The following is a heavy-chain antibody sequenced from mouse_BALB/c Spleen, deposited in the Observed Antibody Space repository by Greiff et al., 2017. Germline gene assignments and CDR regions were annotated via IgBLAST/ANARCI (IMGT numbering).Heavy chain of an antibody. D-gene: IGHD2-14*01. CDR3: ARNYRYDDAMDY. CDR2: INPYNDGT. V-gene: IGHV1-14*01. J-gene: IGHJ4*01. CDR1: GYTFTSYY. Sequence: VQLQQSGAELVKPGASVKLSCKASGYTFTSYYMYWVKQRPGQGLEWIGEINPYNDGTKYNEKFKGKATLTSDKSSSTAYMELSSLTSEDSAVYYCARNYRYDDAMDYWGQGTSVTVSS.